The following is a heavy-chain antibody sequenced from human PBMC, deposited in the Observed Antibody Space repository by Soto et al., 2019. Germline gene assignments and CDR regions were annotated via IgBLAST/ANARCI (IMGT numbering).Heavy chain of an antibody. Sequence: GGSLRLSCAASGFTFSSYWMSWVRQAPGKGLEWVANIKQDGSEKYYVDSVKGRFTISRDNAKNSLYLQMNSLRAEDTAVYYCAIDGILLWFGELLEQGYFDYWGQGTLVTVSS. CDR2: IKQDGSEK. CDR3: AIDGILLWFGELLEQGYFDY. V-gene: IGHV3-7*01. CDR1: GFTFSSYW. D-gene: IGHD3-10*01. J-gene: IGHJ4*02.